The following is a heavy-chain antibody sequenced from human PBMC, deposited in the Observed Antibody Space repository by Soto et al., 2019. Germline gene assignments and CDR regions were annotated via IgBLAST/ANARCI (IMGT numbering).Heavy chain of an antibody. D-gene: IGHD3-22*01. V-gene: IGHV4-30-4*01. CDR3: ARVPDYYDSSGYYGFDY. Sequence: SETLSLTCTVSGGSISSVGYYWSWIRQPPGKGLEWIGYIYYSGSTYYNPSLKSRVTISVDTSKNQFSLKLSSVTAADTAVYYCARVPDYYDSSGYYGFDYWGQGTLVTVSS. CDR2: IYYSGST. CDR1: GGSISSVGYY. J-gene: IGHJ4*02.